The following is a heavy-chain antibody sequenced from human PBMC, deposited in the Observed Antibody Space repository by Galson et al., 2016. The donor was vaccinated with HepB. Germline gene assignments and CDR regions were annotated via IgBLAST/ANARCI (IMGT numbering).Heavy chain of an antibody. CDR1: GFTFSDYC. Sequence: SLRLSCAASGFTFSDYCVNWVRQAPGTGLEWVSYISSTTDMIYYADSVKGRFTISRDNAKNSLYLQMNSLRAEDTAVYFCARSMIRGVIIYGMDVGGQGTTVTVSS. J-gene: IGHJ6*02. D-gene: IGHD3-10*01. CDR2: ISSTTDMI. CDR3: ARSMIRGVIIYGMDV. V-gene: IGHV3-48*01.